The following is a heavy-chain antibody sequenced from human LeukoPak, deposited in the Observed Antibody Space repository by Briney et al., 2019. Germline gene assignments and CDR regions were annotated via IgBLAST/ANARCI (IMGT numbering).Heavy chain of an antibody. V-gene: IGHV4-39*01. D-gene: IGHD3-9*01. CDR2: IYYSGST. CDR3: ARLDWGTANY. J-gene: IGHJ4*02. CDR1: GGSISSSSYY. Sequence: PSETLSLTCTVSGGSISSSSYYWGWIRQPPGKGLEWIGSIYYSGSTYYNPSLKGRVTISVDTPKTQFSLKLSSVTAADTAVYYCARLDWGTANYWGQGTLVTVS.